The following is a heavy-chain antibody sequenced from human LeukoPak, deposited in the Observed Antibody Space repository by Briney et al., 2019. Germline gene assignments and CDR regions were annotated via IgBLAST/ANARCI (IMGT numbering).Heavy chain of an antibody. CDR3: ARVATVTTVRAAFDI. D-gene: IGHD4-17*01. CDR2: MNPNSGNT. CDR1: GYTFTSYD. Sequence: ASVKVSCKASGYTFTSYDINWVRQATGQGLEWMGWMNPNSGNTGYAQKFQGRVTMTRNTSISTAYMELSRLRSDDTAVYYCARVATVTTVRAAFDIWGQGTMVTVSS. V-gene: IGHV1-8*01. J-gene: IGHJ3*02.